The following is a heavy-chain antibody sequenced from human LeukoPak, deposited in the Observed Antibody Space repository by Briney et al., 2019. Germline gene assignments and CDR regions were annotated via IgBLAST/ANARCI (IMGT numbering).Heavy chain of an antibody. CDR2: IYSGGST. Sequence: GGSLRLSCAASGFTVSSNYMSWVRQAPGKGLEWVSVIYSGGSTYYADSVRGRFTISRDNSKNTLYLQMNSLRAEDTAVYYCASPGASGSYSFDYWGQGTLVTVSS. CDR3: ASPGASGSYSFDY. CDR1: GFTVSSNY. D-gene: IGHD1-26*01. V-gene: IGHV3-66*02. J-gene: IGHJ4*02.